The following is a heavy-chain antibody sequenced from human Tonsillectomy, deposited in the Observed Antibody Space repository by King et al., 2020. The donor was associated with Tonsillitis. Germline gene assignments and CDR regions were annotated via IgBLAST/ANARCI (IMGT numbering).Heavy chain of an antibody. V-gene: IGHV1-2*02. CDR2: INPNSGAT. D-gene: IGHD1-26*01. CDR1: GYTFTGYF. J-gene: IGHJ4*02. Sequence: QLVQSGAEVKKPGASVKVSCKASGYTFTGYFVHWVRQAPGQRLEWMGWINPNSGATKYAQKFQGRVIMTRDTSISRAYMELSRLSSDDMAVYYCATSPSNSGNCNDWGQGTLAT. CDR3: ATSPSNSGNCND.